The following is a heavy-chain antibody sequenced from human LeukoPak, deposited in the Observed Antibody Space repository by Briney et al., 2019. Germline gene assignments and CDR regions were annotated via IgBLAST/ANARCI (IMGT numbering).Heavy chain of an antibody. CDR1: GFSFSDSY. Sequence: PGGSLRLSCAASGFSFSDSYMTWIRQAPGKGLECLSFISTSSTYTTYADSVRGRFTISRDNAKNSLYLQMDSLRPEDTAVYYCARGRGLGDVWGQGTMVTVSS. CDR2: ISTSSTYT. V-gene: IGHV3-11*05. CDR3: ARGRGLGDV. D-gene: IGHD3-10*01. J-gene: IGHJ6*02.